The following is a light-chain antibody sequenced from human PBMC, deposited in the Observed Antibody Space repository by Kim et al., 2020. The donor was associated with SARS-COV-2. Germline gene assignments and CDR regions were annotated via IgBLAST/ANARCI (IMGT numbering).Light chain of an antibody. CDR2: SAS. Sequence: VTPGERVSRTCRSSQDLANNLAWYKQKPGQAPKLLIFSASTMATCIRARFIVSGSGTEFSLTICSLQSEDFAVYSCHQYTNWPTFVQGTKVDIK. J-gene: IGKJ1*01. V-gene: IGKV3-15*01. CDR1: QDLANN. CDR3: HQYTNWPT.